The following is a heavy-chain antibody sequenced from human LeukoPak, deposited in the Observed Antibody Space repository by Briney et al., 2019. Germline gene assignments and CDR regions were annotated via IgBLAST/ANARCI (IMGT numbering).Heavy chain of an antibody. J-gene: IGHJ4*02. CDR3: AKDLEMATFDY. V-gene: IGHV3-30*18. CDR2: LSYDGTNK. D-gene: IGHD5-24*01. Sequence: GGSLRLSCAASGFTFSSYGMHWVRQAPGKGLEWVAVLSYDGTNKYYADSVKGRFTISRDNSKYTLSLQMNSLRAEDTAVYYCAKDLEMATFDYWGQGTLVTVSS. CDR1: GFTFSSYG.